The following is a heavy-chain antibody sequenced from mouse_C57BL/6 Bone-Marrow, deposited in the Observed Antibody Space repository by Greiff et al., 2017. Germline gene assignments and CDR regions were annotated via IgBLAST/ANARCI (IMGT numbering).Heavy chain of an antibody. CDR2: IDPEDGET. Sequence: EVQVVESGAELVKPGASVKLSCTASGFNIKDYYMHWVKQRTEQGLEWIGRIDPEDGETKYAPKFQGKATITADTSSNTAYLQLSSLTSEDTAVYYCAYLLWSRWYFDVWGTGTTVTVSS. CDR1: GFNIKDYY. J-gene: IGHJ1*03. CDR3: AYLLWSRWYFDV. V-gene: IGHV14-2*01. D-gene: IGHD2-1*01.